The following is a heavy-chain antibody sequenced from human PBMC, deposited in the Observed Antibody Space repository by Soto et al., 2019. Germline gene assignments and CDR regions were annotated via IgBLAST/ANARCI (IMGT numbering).Heavy chain of an antibody. V-gene: IGHV4-59*08. D-gene: IGHD2-2*01. CDR3: ARRGGKYCSSTSCYLGYYYYMDV. Sequence: SETLSLTCTVSGGSISSYYWSWIRQPPGKGLEWIGYIYYSGSTNYNPSLKSRVTISVDTSKNQFSLKLSSVTAADTAVYYCARRGGKYCSSTSCYLGYYYYMDVWGKGTTVTVSS. CDR2: IYYSGST. CDR1: GGSISSYY. J-gene: IGHJ6*03.